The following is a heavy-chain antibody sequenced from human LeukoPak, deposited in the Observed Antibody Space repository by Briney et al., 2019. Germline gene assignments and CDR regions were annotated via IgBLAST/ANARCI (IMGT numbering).Heavy chain of an antibody. CDR2: IYYSGST. CDR3: ARDRITGATRDNYYYYMDV. Sequence: SETLSLTCTVSGGSISSGGYYWSWIRQHPGKGLEWIGYIYYSGSTYYNPSLKSRVTISVDTSENQFSLRLSSVTAADAAVYYCARDRITGATRDNYYYYMDVWGKGTMVTVSS. D-gene: IGHD1-20*01. V-gene: IGHV4-31*03. J-gene: IGHJ6*03. CDR1: GGSISSGGYY.